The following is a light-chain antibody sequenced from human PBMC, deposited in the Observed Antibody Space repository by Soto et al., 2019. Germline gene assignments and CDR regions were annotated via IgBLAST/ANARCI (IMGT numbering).Light chain of an antibody. V-gene: IGKV3-15*01. J-gene: IGKJ1*01. CDR3: QQYNNWPPT. Sequence: NVMTQSPPAMSVSPWERETLSCRASQSVSGNLAWYQQKPGQAPRLLIHGASTRATGIPARFSGGGSGTEFTLTISSLQSEDFAIYYCQQYNNWPPTFGHGTEVDIK. CDR2: GAS. CDR1: QSVSGN.